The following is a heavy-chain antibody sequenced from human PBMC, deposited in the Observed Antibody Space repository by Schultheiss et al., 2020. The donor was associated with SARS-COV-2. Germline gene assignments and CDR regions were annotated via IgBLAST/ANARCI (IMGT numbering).Heavy chain of an antibody. CDR2: ISSSGSTI. J-gene: IGHJ4*02. V-gene: IGHV3-48*03. D-gene: IGHD6-19*01. Sequence: GGSLRLSCAASGFTFSSYEMNWVRQAPGKGLEWVSYISSSGSTIYYADSVKGRFTISRDNAKNSLYLQMNSLRAEDTAVYYCGSAVAGEEGGYSVSWGQGTLVTVAS. CDR3: GSAVAGEEGGYSVS. CDR1: GFTFSSYE.